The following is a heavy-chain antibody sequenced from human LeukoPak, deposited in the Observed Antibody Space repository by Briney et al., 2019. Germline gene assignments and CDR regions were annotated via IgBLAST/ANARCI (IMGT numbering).Heavy chain of an antibody. CDR3: ARSSERKYYFDY. CDR2: IIPILGIA. J-gene: IGHJ4*02. Sequence: SVKVSCKASGGTFSSYAISWVQQAPGQGLEWMGRIIPILGIANYAQKFQGRVTITADKSTSTAYMELSSLRSEDTAVYYCARSSERKYYFDYWGQGTLVTVSS. D-gene: IGHD3-22*01. CDR1: GGTFSSYA. V-gene: IGHV1-69*04.